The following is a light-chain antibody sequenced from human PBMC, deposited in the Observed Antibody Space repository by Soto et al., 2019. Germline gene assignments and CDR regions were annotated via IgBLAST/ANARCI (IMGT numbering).Light chain of an antibody. CDR2: GAS. Sequence: EIVLTQSPGTLSFSPLERANLCCRSSQSVSSSYLAWYQQKPGQPPRLLIYGASSRATGIPDRFSGSGSGTDFTLTISRLEPEDFALYYCQQYHTSPLTFGQGTKVDIK. J-gene: IGKJ1*01. CDR3: QQYHTSPLT. CDR1: QSVSSSY. V-gene: IGKV3-20*01.